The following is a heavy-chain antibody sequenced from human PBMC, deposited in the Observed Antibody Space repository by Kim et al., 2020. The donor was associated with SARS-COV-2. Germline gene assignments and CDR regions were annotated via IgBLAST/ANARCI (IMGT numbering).Heavy chain of an antibody. Sequence: SVKVSCKASGGTFSSYAISWVRQAPGQGLEWMGGIIPIFGTANYAQKFQGRVTITADESTSTAYMELSSLRSEDTAVYYCARTNLETMVRGAIKTNPYDYWGQGTLVTVSS. J-gene: IGHJ4*02. CDR3: ARTNLETMVRGAIKTNPYDY. V-gene: IGHV1-69*13. D-gene: IGHD3-10*01. CDR1: GGTFSSYA. CDR2: IIPIFGTA.